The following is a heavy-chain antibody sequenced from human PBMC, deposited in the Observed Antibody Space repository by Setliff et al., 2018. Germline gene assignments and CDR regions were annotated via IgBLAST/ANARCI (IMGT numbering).Heavy chain of an antibody. CDR1: GFTFSSYA. CDR2: ISGSGGST. Sequence: GGSLRLSCAASGFTFSSYAMSWVRQAPGKGLEWVSAISGSGGSTYYADPVKGRFTISRDNSENTLYLQMNSLTIEDTALYYCAKDMVAVAAPLNDYYGMDVWGQGTTVTVSS. CDR3: AKDMVAVAAPLNDYYGMDV. D-gene: IGHD6-19*01. J-gene: IGHJ6*02. V-gene: IGHV3-23*01.